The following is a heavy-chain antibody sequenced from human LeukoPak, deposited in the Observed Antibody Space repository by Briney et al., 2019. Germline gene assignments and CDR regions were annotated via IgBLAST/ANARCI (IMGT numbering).Heavy chain of an antibody. CDR1: GFSFSTNG. V-gene: IGHV3-23*01. CDR2: ISGSGTT. Sequence: GGSLRLSCAASGFSFSTNGMSWVRQAPGKGLEWVSAISGSGTTYYADSVKGRFTISRDNSKYTVSLQMNSLRAVDTAVYHCAKMQGYFDYWGQGTLVAVSS. J-gene: IGHJ4*02. CDR3: AKMQGYFDY.